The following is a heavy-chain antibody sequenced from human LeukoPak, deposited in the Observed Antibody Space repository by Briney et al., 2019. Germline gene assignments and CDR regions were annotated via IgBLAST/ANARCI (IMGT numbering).Heavy chain of an antibody. D-gene: IGHD2-2*03. CDR3: AKRDGHCTSTSCYLPDY. V-gene: IGHV3-30*02. J-gene: IGHJ4*02. CDR1: GFTFSSYG. Sequence: PGGSLGLSCAASGFTFSSYGMPWVRQAPGKGLEWVAFIRYDGSNKYYADSVKGRFTISRDNSKNTLYLRMNSLRAEDTAVYYCAKRDGHCTSTSCYLPDYWGQGTLVTVSS. CDR2: IRYDGSNK.